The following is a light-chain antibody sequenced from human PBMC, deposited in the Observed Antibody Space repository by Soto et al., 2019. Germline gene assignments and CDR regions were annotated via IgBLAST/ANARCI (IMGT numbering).Light chain of an antibody. CDR1: NSDDDDYRC. CDR2: DGT. Sequence: QSSLARPRSVSGSPGQLLTISCTGTNSDDDDYRCVPWYQQYAGKAPKLVIYDGTTRPSGVPDRCSASNSGNTASLTTSGLQAEDEADYYCCSYVRSPEIFGTGTKVTGL. J-gene: IGLJ1*01. V-gene: IGLV2-11*01. CDR3: CSYVRSPEI.